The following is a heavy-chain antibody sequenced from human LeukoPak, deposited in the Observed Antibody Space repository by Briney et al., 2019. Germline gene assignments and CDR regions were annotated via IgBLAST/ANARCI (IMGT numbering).Heavy chain of an antibody. CDR3: ARDTKDANGGLGSGSYRHDY. V-gene: IGHV1-69*04. CDR2: IIPILGIA. J-gene: IGHJ4*02. Sequence: ASVKVSCKASGGTFSSYAISWVRQAPGQGLEWMGRIIPILGIANYAQKFQGRVTITADKSTSTAYMELSSLRSEDTAVYYCARDTKDANGGLGSGSYRHDYWGQGTLVTVSS. CDR1: GGTFSSYA. D-gene: IGHD3-10*01.